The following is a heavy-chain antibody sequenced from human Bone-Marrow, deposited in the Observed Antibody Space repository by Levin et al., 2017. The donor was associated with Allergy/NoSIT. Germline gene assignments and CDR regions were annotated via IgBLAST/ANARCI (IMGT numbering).Heavy chain of an antibody. V-gene: IGHV4-4*02. CDR1: DDSISSSNW. CDR3: ARRNVLAPGEDWFDP. Sequence: SCGVSDDSISSSNWWTWVRQPPGKGLEWIGEIYHSGSTNYNPSLKSRVTISVEKSKNQFSLKLSSVTAADMAVYYCARRNVLAPGEDWFDPWGQGTLVTVSS. CDR2: IYHSGST. J-gene: IGHJ5*02. D-gene: IGHD7-27*01.